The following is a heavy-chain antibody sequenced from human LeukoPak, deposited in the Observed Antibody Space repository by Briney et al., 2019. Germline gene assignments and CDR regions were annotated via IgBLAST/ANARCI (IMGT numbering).Heavy chain of an antibody. CDR1: GYTFTGNY. CDR3: ARRDWNQKTFDY. Sequence: ASVTLACNASGYTFTGNYMDWGRHPPGQRLEWMGWINPNSGGTNYAQKFQGRVTMTRDTSISTAYMELSRLRSDDTAVYYCARRDWNQKTFDYWGQGTLVTVSS. V-gene: IGHV1-2*02. J-gene: IGHJ4*02. D-gene: IGHD1-1*01. CDR2: INPNSGGT.